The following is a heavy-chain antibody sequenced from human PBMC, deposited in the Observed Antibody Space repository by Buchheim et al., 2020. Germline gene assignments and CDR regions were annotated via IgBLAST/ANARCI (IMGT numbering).Heavy chain of an antibody. V-gene: IGHV4-31*03. D-gene: IGHD3-9*01. CDR2: IYYSGST. CDR3: ARDSFVVDILTGYSNYDYYGMDV. Sequence: QVQLQESGPGLVKPSQTLSLTCTVSGGSISSGGYYWSWIRQHPGQGLEWIGYIYYSGSTYYNPSLKSRVTISVDTSKNQFSLKLSSVTAGDAAVYYCARDSFVVDILTGYSNYDYYGMDVWGQGTT. J-gene: IGHJ6*02. CDR1: GGSISSGGYY.